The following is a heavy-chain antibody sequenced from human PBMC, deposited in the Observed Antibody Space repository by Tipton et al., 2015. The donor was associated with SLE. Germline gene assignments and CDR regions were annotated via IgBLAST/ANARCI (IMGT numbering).Heavy chain of an antibody. V-gene: IGHV3-48*03. Sequence: GSLRLSCVASGFTFSNYEMNWVRQAPGKGLEWVSYISTGSDTIYYADSVKGRFTISRDNAKNSLYLQMDSLRAEDSALYYCARDKGPYDHVWGSYTYWGQGTLVTVSS. CDR3: ARDKGPYDHVWGSYTY. CDR2: ISTGSDTI. J-gene: IGHJ4*02. D-gene: IGHD3-16*01. CDR1: GFTFSNYE.